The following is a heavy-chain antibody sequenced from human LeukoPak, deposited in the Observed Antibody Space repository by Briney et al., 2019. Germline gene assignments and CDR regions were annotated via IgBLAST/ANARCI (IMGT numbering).Heavy chain of an antibody. D-gene: IGHD1-1*01. Sequence: SETLSLTCAVYGGSFSGCYWSWIRQPPGKGLEWIGEINHSGSTNYNPSLKSRVTISVDTSKDQFSLKLSSVTAADTAVYYCARGTTRPHYYYYMDVWGKGTTVTVSS. CDR2: INHSGST. V-gene: IGHV4-34*01. CDR3: ARGTTRPHYYYYMDV. J-gene: IGHJ6*03. CDR1: GGSFSGCY.